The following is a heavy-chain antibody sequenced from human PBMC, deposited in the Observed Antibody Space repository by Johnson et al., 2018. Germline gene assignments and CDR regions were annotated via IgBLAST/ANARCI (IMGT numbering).Heavy chain of an antibody. D-gene: IGHD2-15*01. Sequence: VQLVESGAEMRKXGSSVKVSCQASGGTVKTYGIAWVRQAPGQGLEWMGAIIPIFGTTNYAQNFQGRLTITADASTTTIYMALSSLRSEDTAVYYCARGDSVRVPATDNWWYYGLDVWGQGTKVTVSS. CDR2: IIPIFGTT. CDR3: ARGDSVRVPATDNWWYYGLDV. V-gene: IGHV1-69*01. CDR1: GGTVKTYG. J-gene: IGHJ6*02.